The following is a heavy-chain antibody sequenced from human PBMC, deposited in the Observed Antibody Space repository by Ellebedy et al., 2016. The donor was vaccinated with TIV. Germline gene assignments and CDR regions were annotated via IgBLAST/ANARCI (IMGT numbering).Heavy chain of an antibody. D-gene: IGHD6-13*01. CDR3: VRVADASSWYAASKWGLES. CDR1: GFHLSSYA. V-gene: IGHV3-30*04. CDR2: ISQDGVTK. Sequence: GESLKISCVGSGFHLSSYALHWVRQAPGKGLEWVAIISQDGVTKQYGESVEGRFTISRDNSESTLFLQMNSLGPEDSGVYYCVRVADASSWYAASKWGLESWGQGTLVTVSS. J-gene: IGHJ4*02.